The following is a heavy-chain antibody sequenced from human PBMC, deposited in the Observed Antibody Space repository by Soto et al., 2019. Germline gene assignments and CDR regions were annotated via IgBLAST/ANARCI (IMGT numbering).Heavy chain of an antibody. CDR1: GYTFTSYD. V-gene: IGHV1-8*01. CDR2: MNPNSGNT. D-gene: IGHD1-26*01. Sequence: ASVKVSCKASGYTFTSYDINWVRQATGQGLEWMGWMNPNSGNTGYAQKFQGRVTMTRNTSISTAYMELSSLRSEDTAVYYCARSGRLTNYYYYGMDVWGQGTTVTSP. CDR3: ARSGRLTNYYYYGMDV. J-gene: IGHJ6*02.